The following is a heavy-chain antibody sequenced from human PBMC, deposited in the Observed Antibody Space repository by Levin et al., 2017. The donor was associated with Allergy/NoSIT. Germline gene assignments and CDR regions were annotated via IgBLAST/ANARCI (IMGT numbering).Heavy chain of an antibody. J-gene: IGHJ3*02. CDR2: INPNNGGT. Sequence: KISCKASGYTFTGYYMNWVRQAPGQGLEWMGRINPNNGGTIYAQKFQDRVTMTRDTSISTAYMELSRLRSDDTAVFYCASSRYGANMFDTWGQGTVVTVSS. V-gene: IGHV1-2*06. CDR3: ASSRYGANMFDT. D-gene: IGHD4-23*01. CDR1: GYTFTGYY.